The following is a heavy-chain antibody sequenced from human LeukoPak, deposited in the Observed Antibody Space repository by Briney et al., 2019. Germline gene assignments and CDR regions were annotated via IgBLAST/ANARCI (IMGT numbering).Heavy chain of an antibody. CDR2: ISGSGGST. CDR1: GFTFSSYA. CDR3: AKTDSSGWYGDDY. D-gene: IGHD6-19*01. J-gene: IGHJ4*02. Sequence: GGSLRLSCAASGFTFSSYAMSWVRQAPGKGLEWVSAISGSGGSTYYADSVKGRFTISRDNSKNTLYLQMNSLRAEDTAVYYRAKTDSSGWYGDDYWGQGTLVTVSS. V-gene: IGHV3-23*01.